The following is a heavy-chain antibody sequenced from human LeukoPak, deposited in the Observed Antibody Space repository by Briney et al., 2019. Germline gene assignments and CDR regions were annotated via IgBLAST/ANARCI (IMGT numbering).Heavy chain of an antibody. CDR2: IYYSGST. CDR3: ARESVVPAAFWYFDL. CDR1: GGSISSGDYY. Sequence: PSQTLSLTCTVSGGSISSGDYYWSWIRQPPGKGLKWIGYIYYSGSTYYNPSLKSRVTISVDTSKNQFSLKLSSVTAADTAVYYCARESVVPAAFWYFDLWGRGTLVTVSS. V-gene: IGHV4-30-4*08. J-gene: IGHJ2*01. D-gene: IGHD2-2*01.